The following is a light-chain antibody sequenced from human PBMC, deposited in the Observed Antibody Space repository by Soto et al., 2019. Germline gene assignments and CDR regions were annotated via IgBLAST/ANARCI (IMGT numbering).Light chain of an antibody. Sequence: IVMTQSPATLSVSPGERATLSCRAGQTIYSNVAWYQQRPGQAPRLLIYRASTRATGVPARFSGSGSGTDFTLTISGLQSEDFALYFCQQYQSLWTFGQGTKV. CDR1: QTIYSN. V-gene: IGKV3-15*01. CDR2: RAS. J-gene: IGKJ1*01. CDR3: QQYQSLWT.